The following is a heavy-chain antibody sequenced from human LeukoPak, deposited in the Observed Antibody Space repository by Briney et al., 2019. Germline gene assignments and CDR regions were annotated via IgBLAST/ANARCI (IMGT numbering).Heavy chain of an antibody. Sequence: SQTLSLTCAISGDSVSSNSAAWNWIRQSPSRGLEWLGRTYYRSKWYYDYAVAVKSRISINPDTSKNQFSLQLSSVTPENTAVYYCARDPVGGSTIFDYWGQGTLVTVSS. J-gene: IGHJ4*02. CDR2: TYYRSKWYY. CDR3: ARDPVGGSTIFDY. V-gene: IGHV6-1*01. D-gene: IGHD1-26*01. CDR1: GDSVSSNSAA.